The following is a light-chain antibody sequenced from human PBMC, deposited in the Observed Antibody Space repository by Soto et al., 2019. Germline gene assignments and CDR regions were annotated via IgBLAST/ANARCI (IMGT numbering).Light chain of an antibody. J-gene: IGLJ3*02. Sequence: QLVLTQSPSASASLGASVLLTCTLSSGHNSYAIAWYQQQPEKGPRYLMKLNSDGSLSKGDGIPDRFSGSSSGAERYLTISSLQSEDEADYYCQSWGTGNWVFGGGTKVTVL. CDR3: QSWGTGNWV. CDR1: SGHNSYA. V-gene: IGLV4-69*01. CDR2: LNSDGSL.